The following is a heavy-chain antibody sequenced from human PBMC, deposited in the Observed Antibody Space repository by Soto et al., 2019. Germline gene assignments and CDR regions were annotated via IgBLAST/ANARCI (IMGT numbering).Heavy chain of an antibody. CDR2: MSTSSSTGFK. D-gene: IGHD7-27*01. J-gene: IGHJ5*02. V-gene: IGHV3-21*01. CDR1: GFTYSSYS. Sequence: GGSLRLSCVASGFTYSSYSMNWVRQAPGKGLEWVSSMSTSSSTGFKYYADSVKGRFTISRDNAKNSLYLDMNSLRAEDTAMYYCSRDGEPSWGQGTLVTVSS. CDR3: SRDGEPS.